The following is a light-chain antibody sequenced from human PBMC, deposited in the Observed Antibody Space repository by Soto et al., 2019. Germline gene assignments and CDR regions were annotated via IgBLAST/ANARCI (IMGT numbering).Light chain of an antibody. Sequence: EIVLTQSPATLSLSPGERATLSCRASQSVSTYLAWYQQKPGQAPRLLIYDASTRATGIPARVSGSGSGTDFTLTISSLEPEDFAVYYCQQRGNWPRTFGQGTKVEIK. CDR2: DAS. CDR1: QSVSTY. CDR3: QQRGNWPRT. J-gene: IGKJ1*01. V-gene: IGKV3-11*01.